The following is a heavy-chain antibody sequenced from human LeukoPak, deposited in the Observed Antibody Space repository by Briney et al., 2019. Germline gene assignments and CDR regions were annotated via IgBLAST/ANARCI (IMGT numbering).Heavy chain of an antibody. Sequence: KPSETLSLTCIVSGGSISGYYWVWIRQPPGKGLEWIGYIYYSGSTNYNPSLKSRVTISVDTSKNQFSLKLSSVTAADTAVYYCARSGYSSGWFLYYFDYWGQGTLVTVSS. CDR3: ARSGYSSGWFLYYFDY. V-gene: IGHV4-59*01. J-gene: IGHJ4*02. CDR2: IYYSGST. CDR1: GGSISGYY. D-gene: IGHD6-19*01.